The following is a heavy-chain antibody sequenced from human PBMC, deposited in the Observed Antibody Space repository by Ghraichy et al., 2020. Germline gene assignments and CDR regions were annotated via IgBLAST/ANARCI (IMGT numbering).Heavy chain of an antibody. V-gene: IGHV3-7*01. CDR3: ARGDYYDSIGHYIEAFDF. CDR1: GFSFSRYW. D-gene: IGHD3-22*01. J-gene: IGHJ3*01. Sequence: GGSLRLSCAASGFSFSRYWMSWVRQAPGKGLEWVANTRQDGSESYYVDSVKGRFTISRDNAKNSLYLQMNRLRAEDTAVYYCARGDYYDSIGHYIEAFDFWGQGTIVTVSS. CDR2: TRQDGSES.